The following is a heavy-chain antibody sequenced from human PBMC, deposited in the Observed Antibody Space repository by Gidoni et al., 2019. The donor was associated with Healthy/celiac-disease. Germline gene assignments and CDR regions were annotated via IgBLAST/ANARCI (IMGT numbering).Heavy chain of an antibody. CDR1: GFTFSSYW. J-gene: IGHJ5*02. D-gene: IGHD1-26*01. CDR2: IKQDGSEK. Sequence: EVQLVESGGGLVQPGGSLNLSCAAPGFTFSSYWMSWVRQAPGKGLEWVANIKQDGSEKYYVDSVKGRFTISRDNAKNSLYLQMNSLRAEDTAVYYCARENLSGSPPSWFGPWGQGTLVTVSS. V-gene: IGHV3-7*03. CDR3: ARENLSGSPPSWFGP.